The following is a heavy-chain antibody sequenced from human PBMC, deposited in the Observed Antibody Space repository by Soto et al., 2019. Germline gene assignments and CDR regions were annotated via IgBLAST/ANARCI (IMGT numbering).Heavy chain of an antibody. J-gene: IGHJ3*02. CDR3: ARTANGWFSAFDI. CDR1: GFTFSSYA. V-gene: IGHV3-23*01. CDR2: ISGSGGTT. D-gene: IGHD6-19*01. Sequence: EVQLLESGGGLVQPGGSLRLSCAASGFTFSSYAMSWVRQAPGKGLEWVSAISGSGGTTYYADSVKGRFTFSRDNSKNRLYLQMNSLRAEDTVVYYCARTANGWFSAFDIWGQGTMVTVSS.